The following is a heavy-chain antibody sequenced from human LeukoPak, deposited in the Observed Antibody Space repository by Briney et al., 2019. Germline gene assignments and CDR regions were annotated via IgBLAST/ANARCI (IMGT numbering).Heavy chain of an antibody. CDR3: ARMDTAMVTSPFDY. Sequence: PSETLSLTCTVCGGSFSSYYWSWIRQPPGKGLEWIGYIYYSGSTNYNPSLKSRVTISVDTSKNQFSLKLSSVTAADTAVYYCARMDTAMVTSPFDYWGQGTLVTVSS. CDR1: GGSFSSYY. CDR2: IYYSGST. V-gene: IGHV4-59*01. D-gene: IGHD5-18*01. J-gene: IGHJ4*02.